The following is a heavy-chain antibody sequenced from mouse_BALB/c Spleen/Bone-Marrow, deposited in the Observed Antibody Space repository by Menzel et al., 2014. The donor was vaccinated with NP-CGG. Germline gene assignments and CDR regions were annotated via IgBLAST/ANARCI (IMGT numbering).Heavy chain of an antibody. Sequence: QVQLQQSGAELVKPGASVKLSCKASGYTFTSYWMQWVKQRPGQGLEWIGVINPSNGRINYNEKFKGKATLTVDKSSSTAYMQLSSLTSEDSAVYYCARKYYGSSYVWYFDVWGAGTTVTVSS. CDR2: INPSNGRI. J-gene: IGHJ1*01. V-gene: IGHV1S81*02. CDR1: GYTFTSYW. CDR3: ARKYYGSSYVWYFDV. D-gene: IGHD1-1*01.